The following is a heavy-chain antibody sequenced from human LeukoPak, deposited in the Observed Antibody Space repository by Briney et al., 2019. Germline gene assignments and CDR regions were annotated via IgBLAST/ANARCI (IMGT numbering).Heavy chain of an antibody. Sequence: GASVKVSCKASGGTFSSYAISWVRQAPGQGLEWMGGIIPIFGTANYAQKFRGRVTITADESTSTAYMELSSLRSEDTAVYYCARFFLDSKSYYYGMDVWGQGTTVTVSS. J-gene: IGHJ6*02. D-gene: IGHD4-11*01. CDR3: ARFFLDSKSYYYGMDV. CDR2: IIPIFGTA. V-gene: IGHV1-69*13. CDR1: GGTFSSYA.